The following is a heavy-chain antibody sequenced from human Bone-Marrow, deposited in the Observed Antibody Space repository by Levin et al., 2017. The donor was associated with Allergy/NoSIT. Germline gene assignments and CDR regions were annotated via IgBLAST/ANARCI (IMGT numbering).Heavy chain of an antibody. D-gene: IGHD6-6*01. CDR3: AKTFYSSSSAGYCDY. CDR2: INWDGSSI. V-gene: IGHV3-9*01. J-gene: IGHJ4*02. Sequence: SLKISCAASGFTFDDYTMHWVRQPPGKGMEWISRINWDGSSIVYADSVKGRFTISRDNAKNSLYLQMNSLRAEDTSFYYCAKTFYSSSSAGYCDYWRQGTLVNVAT. CDR1: GFTFDDYT.